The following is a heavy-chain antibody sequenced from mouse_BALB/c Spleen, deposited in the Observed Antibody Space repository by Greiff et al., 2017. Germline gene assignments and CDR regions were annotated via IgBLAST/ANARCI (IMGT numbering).Heavy chain of an antibody. J-gene: IGHJ3*01. Sequence: EVKVVESGGGLVKPGGSLKLSCAASGFTFSSYTMSWVRQTPEKRLEWVATISSGGGNTYYPDSVKGRFTISSVNAKNNRYLQRSSLRSEDTALYDCARPYDDGSPPAWFAYWGQGTLVTVSA. V-gene: IGHV5-9*03. D-gene: IGHD1-1*01. CDR1: GFTFSSYT. CDR3: ARPYDDGSPPAWFAY. CDR2: ISSGGGNT.